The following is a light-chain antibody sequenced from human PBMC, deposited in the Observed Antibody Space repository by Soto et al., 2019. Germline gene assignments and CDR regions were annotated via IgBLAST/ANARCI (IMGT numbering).Light chain of an antibody. V-gene: IGKV3-20*01. CDR1: QSVGSSY. Sequence: EVVLTQSPGTMSLSPGERATLSCGASQSVGSSYLAWYQQKPGQAPRLLIYVASTRATGIPDRFSGSGSGTKYTLTISRLEHEDFAVYYCQQYINSPWTFGQGTKVEI. CDR3: QQYINSPWT. CDR2: VAS. J-gene: IGKJ1*01.